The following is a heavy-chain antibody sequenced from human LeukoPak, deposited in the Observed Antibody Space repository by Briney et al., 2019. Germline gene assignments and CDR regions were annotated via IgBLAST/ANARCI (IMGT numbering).Heavy chain of an antibody. CDR1: GGTFSSYA. J-gene: IGHJ4*02. CDR2: IIPILGIA. CDR3: ARYQYSGDRRKRRAGIAVSFDY. Sequence: SVKVSCKASGGTFSSYAISWERQAPGQGLEWMGRIIPILGIAHYAQKLQGRVTMTTDTSTSTAYMELRSLRSDDTAVYYCARYQYSGDRRKRRAGIAVSFDYWGQGTLVTVSS. D-gene: IGHD6-19*01. V-gene: IGHV1-69*04.